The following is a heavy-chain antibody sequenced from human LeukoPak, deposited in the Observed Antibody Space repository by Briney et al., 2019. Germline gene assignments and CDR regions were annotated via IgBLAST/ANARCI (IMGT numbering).Heavy chain of an antibody. J-gene: IGHJ6*02. CDR1: GGSFSGYY. D-gene: IGHD3-10*01. CDR3: ASLRDDYYGSGPGQEGMDV. V-gene: IGHV4-34*01. CDR2: INHSGST. Sequence: SETLSLTCAVYGGSFSGYYWSWIRQPPGKGLEWIGEINHSGSTNYNPSLKSRVTISVDTSKNQFSLKLSSVTAADTAVYYCASLRDDYYGSGPGQEGMDVWGQGTTVTVSS.